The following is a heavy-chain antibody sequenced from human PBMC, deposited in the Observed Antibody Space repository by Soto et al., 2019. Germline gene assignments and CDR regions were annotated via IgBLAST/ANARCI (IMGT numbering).Heavy chain of an antibody. D-gene: IGHD1-26*01. V-gene: IGHV4-30-4*01. CDR2: IYYSGST. CDR1: GDSISSGDYY. Sequence: QVQLQESGPGLVKPSQTLSLTCTVSGDSISSGDYYWSWIRQPPGKGLEWIGYIYYSGSTYYNPSLKSRVTISVDTSKNQFSLKLSSVTAADTAVYYWASDRGVGATTDSWGQGTLVTVSS. J-gene: IGHJ4*02. CDR3: ASDRGVGATTDS.